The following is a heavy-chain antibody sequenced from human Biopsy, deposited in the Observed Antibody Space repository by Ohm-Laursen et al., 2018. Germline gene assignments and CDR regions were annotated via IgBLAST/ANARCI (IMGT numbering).Heavy chain of an antibody. CDR3: ARHPTGFWFDP. CDR2: IYNTETT. J-gene: IGHJ5*02. CDR1: GGSISSSTTYY. Sequence: SETLSLTCTVSGGSISSSTTYYRAWLRQPPGKGLEWIGSIYNTETTFYNPSLKSRVTISVDTSTNQFSLKVSPVTAADTALYFCARHPTGFWFDPWGHGTLVTVSS. V-gene: IGHV4-39*01.